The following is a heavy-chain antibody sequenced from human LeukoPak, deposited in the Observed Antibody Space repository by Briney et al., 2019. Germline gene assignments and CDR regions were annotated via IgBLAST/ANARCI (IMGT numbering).Heavy chain of an antibody. D-gene: IGHD4-17*01. CDR2: IYHSGST. V-gene: IGHV4-38-2*02. CDR3: ARDYGDFAFDS. CDR1: GYSISSGYY. J-gene: IGHJ4*02. Sequence: SETLSLTCAVSGYSISSGYYWGWIRQPPGKGLEWIGSIYHSGSTYYNPSLKSRVTISVDTSKNQFSLKLSSATATDTAVYYCARDYGDFAFDSWGQGTLVTVSS.